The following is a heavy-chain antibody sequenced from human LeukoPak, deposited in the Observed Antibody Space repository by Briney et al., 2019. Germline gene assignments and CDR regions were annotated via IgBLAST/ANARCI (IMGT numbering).Heavy chain of an antibody. Sequence: GGSLRLSCAASGFTFSSYALSWVRQAPGKGLGWVSAISGSGGSAYYADSVKGRFTISRDNSKNTLYLQMNSLRAEDTALYYCAKDAQGLVRGGIYFDFWGQGSLVTVSS. D-gene: IGHD6-19*01. CDR3: AKDAQGLVRGGIYFDF. J-gene: IGHJ4*02. V-gene: IGHV3-23*01. CDR1: GFTFSSYA. CDR2: ISGSGGSA.